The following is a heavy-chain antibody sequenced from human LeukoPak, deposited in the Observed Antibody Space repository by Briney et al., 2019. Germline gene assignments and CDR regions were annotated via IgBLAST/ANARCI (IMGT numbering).Heavy chain of an antibody. CDR2: IYSGGSA. V-gene: IGHV3-53*01. J-gene: IGHJ4*02. CDR3: ARGTNYYDTSGYGY. D-gene: IGHD3-22*01. CDR1: GFTVNSNF. Sequence: GGSLRLSCAASGFTVNSNFMSWVRQAPGKGLEWVSVIYSGGSAYYADSVKGRFTISRDNSKNTLYLQMNSLRAEDTAVYYCARGTNYYDTSGYGYWGQGTLVTVSS.